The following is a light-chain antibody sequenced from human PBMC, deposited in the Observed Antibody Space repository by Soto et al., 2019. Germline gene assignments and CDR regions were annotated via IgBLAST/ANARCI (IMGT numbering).Light chain of an antibody. CDR3: QQYDNLLLT. V-gene: IGKV1-33*01. J-gene: IGKJ4*01. CDR1: QDISNY. Sequence: DIQMTQSPSSLSASVGDRVTITCQASQDISNYLNWYQQKPGKAPKLLIYEASNLETGVPSRFSVSGSGTDFTFPISSMQPEDIATYYCQQYDNLLLTFGGGTKVEIK. CDR2: EAS.